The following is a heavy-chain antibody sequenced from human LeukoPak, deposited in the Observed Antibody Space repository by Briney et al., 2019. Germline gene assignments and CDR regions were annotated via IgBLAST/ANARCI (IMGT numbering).Heavy chain of an antibody. Sequence: GRSLRLSCAASGFTFSSYAMHWVRQAPGKGLEWVAVISYDGSNKYYADSVKGRFTISRDNSKNTLYLQMNSLRAEDTAVYYCARAGYSYGRFVLDWFDPWGQGTLVTVSS. V-gene: IGHV3-30-3*01. J-gene: IGHJ5*02. CDR2: ISYDGSNK. D-gene: IGHD5-18*01. CDR3: ARAGYSYGRFVLDWFDP. CDR1: GFTFSSYA.